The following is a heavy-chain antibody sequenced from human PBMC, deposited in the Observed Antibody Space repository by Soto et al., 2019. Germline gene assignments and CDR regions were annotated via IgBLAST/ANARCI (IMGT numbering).Heavy chain of an antibody. J-gene: IGHJ5*02. CDR2: ISATGTT. D-gene: IGHD2-2*01. V-gene: IGHV4-4*07. CDR3: ARDLAHSLYCSSTSCYRGGWDWFDP. Sequence: QVQLQESGPGLVEPSETLSLTCTVSGDSMSSYYWSWIRQSAEKGLEWIGRISATGTTSYIPSLKSRITLSVDTSKNQFSLNLKFVTAADTAVFFCARDLAHSLYCSSTSCYRGGWDWFDPWGQGTLVTVSS. CDR1: GDSMSSYY.